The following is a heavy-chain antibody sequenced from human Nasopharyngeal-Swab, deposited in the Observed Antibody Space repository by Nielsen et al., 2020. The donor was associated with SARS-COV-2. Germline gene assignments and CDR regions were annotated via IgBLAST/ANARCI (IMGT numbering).Heavy chain of an antibody. CDR3: ARDSNGMDV. D-gene: IGHD2/OR15-2a*01. CDR2: ISSSSSYI. J-gene: IGHJ6*02. Sequence: WIRQPPGQGLEWVSSISSSSSYIYYADSVKGRFTISRDNAKNSLYLQMNSLRAEDTAVYYCARDSNGMDVWGQGTTVTVSS. V-gene: IGHV3-21*01.